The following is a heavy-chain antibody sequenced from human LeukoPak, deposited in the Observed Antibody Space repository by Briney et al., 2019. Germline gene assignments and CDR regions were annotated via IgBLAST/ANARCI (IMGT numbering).Heavy chain of an antibody. Sequence: PGGSLRLSCAASGFTFSTYWMSWVRQAPGKGLEWVANIKQDGGEKYYVDSVKGRFTISRDNAKNSLYLQMNTLRAEDTAVYYCATVDKARIMYWGQGTLVTVSS. CDR2: IKQDGGEK. J-gene: IGHJ4*02. CDR1: GFTFSTYW. CDR3: ATVDKARIMY. D-gene: IGHD5-24*01. V-gene: IGHV3-7*01.